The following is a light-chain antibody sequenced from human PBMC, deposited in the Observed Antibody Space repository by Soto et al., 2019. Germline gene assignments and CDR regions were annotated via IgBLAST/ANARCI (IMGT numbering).Light chain of an antibody. Sequence: DIQMTQSPSSLSASVGDRVTITCQASQDISNYLNWYQQKPGKAPKLLIYDASNLETGVPSRFSGSGSGTDFTFTISSLQPEDIATYYCQQYNSYSTWNFGQGTQVEIK. V-gene: IGKV1-33*01. J-gene: IGKJ1*01. CDR2: DAS. CDR1: QDISNY. CDR3: QQYNSYSTWN.